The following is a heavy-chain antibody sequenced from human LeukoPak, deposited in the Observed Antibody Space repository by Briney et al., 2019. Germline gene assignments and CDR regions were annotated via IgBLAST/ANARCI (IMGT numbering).Heavy chain of an antibody. D-gene: IGHD3-22*01. CDR3: ARTRSGHYNANFDI. CDR1: EFTFVRYA. Sequence: GGSLRLSCAASEFTFVRYAMNWVRQAPGKGLEWVSYISSSGSTIYYADSVKGRFTVFRDNSRNSLSLQMNSLRVEDTAMYYCARTRSGHYNANFDIWGQGSMVTVSP. J-gene: IGHJ3*02. V-gene: IGHV3-48*04. CDR2: ISSSGSTI.